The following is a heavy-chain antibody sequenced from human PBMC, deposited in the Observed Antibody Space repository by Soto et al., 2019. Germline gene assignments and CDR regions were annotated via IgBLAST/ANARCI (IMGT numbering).Heavy chain of an antibody. CDR3: AGVYDSSGYYSLFDY. CDR2: IYYSGST. CDR1: GGSISSGGYY. J-gene: IGHJ4*02. Sequence: LTCTVSGGSISSGGYYWSLIRQHPGKGLEWIGYIYYSGSTYYNPSLKSRVTISVDTSKNQFSLKLSSVTAADTAVYYCAGVYDSSGYYSLFDYWGQGTLVTVSS. V-gene: IGHV4-31*03. D-gene: IGHD3-22*01.